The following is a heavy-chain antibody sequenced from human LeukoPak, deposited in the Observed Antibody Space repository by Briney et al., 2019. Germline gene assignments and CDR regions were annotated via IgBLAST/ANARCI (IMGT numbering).Heavy chain of an antibody. Sequence: SETLSLTCTVSGGSISSSSYYWGWTRQPPGKGLEWIGSIYYSGSTYYNPSLKSRVTISVDTSKNQFSLKLSSVTAADTAVYYCARLGIRYFDWLFIGYFDYWGQGTLVTVSS. J-gene: IGHJ4*02. V-gene: IGHV4-39*01. CDR3: ARLGIRYFDWLFIGYFDY. D-gene: IGHD3-9*01. CDR1: GGSISSSSYY. CDR2: IYYSGST.